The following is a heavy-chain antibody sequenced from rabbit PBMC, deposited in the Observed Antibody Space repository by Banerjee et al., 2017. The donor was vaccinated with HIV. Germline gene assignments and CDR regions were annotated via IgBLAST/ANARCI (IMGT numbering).Heavy chain of an antibody. CDR1: GFSFSNKCV. CDR2: IYTGSGSA. D-gene: IGHD4-1*01. Sequence: QSLEESGGDLVKPEGSLTLTCTASGFSFSNKCVMCWVRQAPGKGLEWIACIYTGSGSALYVSWAKGRFTISKTSSTTVTLQMTSLTAADTATYFCARSNDWGLEYFHLWGPGTLVTVS. CDR3: ARSNDWGLEYFHL. V-gene: IGHV1S40*01. J-gene: IGHJ4*01.